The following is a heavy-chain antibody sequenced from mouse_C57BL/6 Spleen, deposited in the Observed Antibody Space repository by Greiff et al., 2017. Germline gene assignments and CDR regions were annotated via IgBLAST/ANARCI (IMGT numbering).Heavy chain of an antibody. Sequence: VQLQQSGPELVKPGASVKISCKASGYAFSSSWMNWVKQRPGKGLEWIGRIYPGDGDTNYNGKFKGKATLTADKSSSTAYMQLRSLTSEDSAVYFCAITTVVADWYFDVWGTGTTVTVSS. V-gene: IGHV1-82*01. J-gene: IGHJ1*03. D-gene: IGHD1-1*01. CDR3: AITTVVADWYFDV. CDR1: GYAFSSSW. CDR2: IYPGDGDT.